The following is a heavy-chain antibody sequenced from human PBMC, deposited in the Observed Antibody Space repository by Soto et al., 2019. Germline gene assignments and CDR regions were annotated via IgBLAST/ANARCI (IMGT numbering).Heavy chain of an antibody. Sequence: GGSLRLSCAASGFTFSSYWMHWVRQAPGKGLVWVSRINSDGSSTSYADSVKGRFTISRDNAKNTLYLQMNSLRAEDTAVYYGARGQYYDFWSGYSAHFDYWGQGTLVTVSS. CDR3: ARGQYYDFWSGYSAHFDY. D-gene: IGHD3-3*01. V-gene: IGHV3-74*01. J-gene: IGHJ4*02. CDR1: GFTFSSYW. CDR2: INSDGSST.